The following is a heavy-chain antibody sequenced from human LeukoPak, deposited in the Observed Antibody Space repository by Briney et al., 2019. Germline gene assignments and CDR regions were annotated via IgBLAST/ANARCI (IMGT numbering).Heavy chain of an antibody. CDR1: GYTFTSYY. CDR3: ARERDNRYCSSISCYAFDY. Sequence: GASVKVSCKASGYTFTSYYMHWVRQAPGQGLEWMGWINPNSGGTNSAQKFQGRVTMTRDTSISTAYMELSRLRSDDTAVYYCARERDNRYCSSISCYAFDYWGQGTLVTVSS. D-gene: IGHD2-2*01. V-gene: IGHV1-2*02. CDR2: INPNSGGT. J-gene: IGHJ4*02.